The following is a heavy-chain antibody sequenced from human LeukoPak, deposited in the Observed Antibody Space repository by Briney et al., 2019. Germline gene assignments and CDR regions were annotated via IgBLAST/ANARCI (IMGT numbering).Heavy chain of an antibody. CDR1: GGSISSSSYY. CDR3: ARVYSSWEFDY. V-gene: IGHV4-39*07. J-gene: IGHJ4*02. D-gene: IGHD6-19*01. CDR2: IYHSGST. Sequence: PSETLSLTCTVSGGSISSSSYYWGWIRQPPGKGLEWIGSIYHSGSTYYNPSLKSRVAISVDTSKNQFSLKLSSVTAADTAVYYCARVYSSWEFDYWGQGTLVTVSS.